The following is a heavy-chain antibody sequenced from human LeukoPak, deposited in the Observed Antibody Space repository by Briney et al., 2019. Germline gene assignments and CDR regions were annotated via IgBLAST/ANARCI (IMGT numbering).Heavy chain of an antibody. Sequence: TGGSLRLSCAASGFTFSGYWMSWVRQAPGEGLEWVANIKQDGSEKYYVDSVKGRFTISRDNAKNSLYLQMSSLRADDTAVYYCARDRVWTVLYWGQGTLVTVSS. CDR2: IKQDGSEK. CDR3: ARDRVWTVLY. V-gene: IGHV3-7*01. CDR1: GFTFSGYW. D-gene: IGHD6-13*01. J-gene: IGHJ4*02.